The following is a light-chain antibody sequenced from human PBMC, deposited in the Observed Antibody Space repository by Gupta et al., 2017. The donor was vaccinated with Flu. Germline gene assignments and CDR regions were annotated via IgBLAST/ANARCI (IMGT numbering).Light chain of an antibody. Sequence: ATLSLSPGERATLSCRASQSVRSYLAWYQQRPGQAPRLLIYDASNRATGIPARFSGTGSGTDFTLTISSLEPEDFAVYYCQQRSSWPSITFGGGTKVEIK. CDR3: QQRSSWPSIT. CDR2: DAS. CDR1: QSVRSY. J-gene: IGKJ4*01. V-gene: IGKV3-11*01.